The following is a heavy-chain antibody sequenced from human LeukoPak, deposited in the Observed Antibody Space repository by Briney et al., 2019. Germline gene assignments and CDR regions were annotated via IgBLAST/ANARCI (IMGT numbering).Heavy chain of an antibody. CDR2: IYSGGST. D-gene: IGHD3-22*01. CDR1: GFTFSSYA. J-gene: IGHJ4*02. V-gene: IGHV3-53*01. CDR3: ARDDNNSGYYYA. Sequence: PGGSLRLSCAASGFTFSSYAMSWVRQAPGKGLEWVSVIYSGGSTYHADSVKGRFTISRDNSKNTLYLQMNSLRAEDTAVYYCARDDNNSGYYYAWGQGTLVTVSS.